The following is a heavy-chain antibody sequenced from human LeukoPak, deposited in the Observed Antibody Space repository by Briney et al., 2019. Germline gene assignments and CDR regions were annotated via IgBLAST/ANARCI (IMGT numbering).Heavy chain of an antibody. CDR3: ARYPYDILTGYPKGWFDP. CDR1: GGSISSYY. V-gene: IGHV4-59*01. CDR2: IYYSGST. J-gene: IGHJ5*02. Sequence: SETLSLTCTVSGGSISSYYWSWIRQPPGKGLEWIGYIYYSGSTNYNPSLKSRVTISVDTSKNQFSLKLSSVTAADTAVYYCARYPYDILTGYPKGWFDPWGQGTLVTVSS. D-gene: IGHD3-9*01.